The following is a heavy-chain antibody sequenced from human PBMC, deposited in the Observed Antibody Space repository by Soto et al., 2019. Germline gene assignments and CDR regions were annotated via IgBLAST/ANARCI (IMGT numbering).Heavy chain of an antibody. CDR2: IFHSGNI. Sequence: GTLSLTCTVSGDSISSSNWWNWVRQPPGKGLEWIGEIFHSGNINYNPSLESRVTVSLDKSKNQFSLRLTSVTAADTAVYYCARYSSGSSDPRLDYWGQGTPVTVSS. CDR1: GDSISSSNW. J-gene: IGHJ4*02. CDR3: ARYSSGSSDPRLDY. D-gene: IGHD6-19*01. V-gene: IGHV4-4*02.